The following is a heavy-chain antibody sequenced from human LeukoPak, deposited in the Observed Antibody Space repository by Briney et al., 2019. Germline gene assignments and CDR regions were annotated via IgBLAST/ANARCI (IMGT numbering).Heavy chain of an antibody. Sequence: PSETLSLTCSVSGGSISNYYWNWIRQPAGKGLEWIGRVHAGVTTKYNPSLNSRVTMSLDTSRNQFSLKLYSVTAADTAVYYCTRGGVPGAGNWFDPWSQGTLVTVSS. D-gene: IGHD1-26*01. CDR2: VHAGVTT. CDR3: TRGGVPGAGNWFDP. J-gene: IGHJ5*02. V-gene: IGHV4-4*07. CDR1: GGSISNYY.